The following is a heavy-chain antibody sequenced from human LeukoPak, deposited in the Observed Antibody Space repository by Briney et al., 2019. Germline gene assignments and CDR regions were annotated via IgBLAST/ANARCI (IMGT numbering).Heavy chain of an antibody. V-gene: IGHV3-23*01. Sequence: PGGSLRLSCAASGFTFSSYGMSWVRQAPGKGLEWVSAISGSGGSTYYADSVKGRFTISIDNSKNTLYLQMNSLRAEDTAVYYCARRAGAYTHPYDYWGQGTLVTVSS. D-gene: IGHD3-16*01. J-gene: IGHJ4*02. CDR2: ISGSGGST. CDR1: GFTFSSYG. CDR3: ARRAGAYTHPYDY.